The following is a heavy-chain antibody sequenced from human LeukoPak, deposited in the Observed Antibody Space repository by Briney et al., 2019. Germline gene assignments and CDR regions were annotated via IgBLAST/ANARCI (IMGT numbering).Heavy chain of an antibody. CDR2: IYYSGST. V-gene: IGHV4-38-2*02. CDR1: GYSISSGYY. Sequence: PSETLSLTCTVSGYSISSGYYWGWIRPPPGKGLEWIGSIYYSGSTYYNPSLKSRVTISVDTSKNQFSLKLSSVTAADTAVYYCARALGAFDIWGQGTMVTVSS. J-gene: IGHJ3*02. CDR3: ARALGAFDI.